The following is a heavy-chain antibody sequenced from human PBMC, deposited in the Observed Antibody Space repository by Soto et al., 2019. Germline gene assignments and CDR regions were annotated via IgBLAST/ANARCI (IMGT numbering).Heavy chain of an antibody. D-gene: IGHD6-19*01. V-gene: IGHV3-23*01. CDR2: ISGSGGST. Sequence: PGGSLRLSCAASGFTFSGYAMSWVRQAPGKGLEWVSAISGSGGSTYYADSVKGRFTISRDNSKNTLYLQMNSLRAEDTAVYYCAKSINPSSGWLFDYWGQGTLVTVSS. CDR1: GFTFSGYA. CDR3: AKSINPSSGWLFDY. J-gene: IGHJ4*02.